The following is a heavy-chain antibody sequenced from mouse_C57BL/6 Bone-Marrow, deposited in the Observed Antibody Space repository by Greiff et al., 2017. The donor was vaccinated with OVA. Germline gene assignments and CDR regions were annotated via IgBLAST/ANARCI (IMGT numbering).Heavy chain of an antibody. V-gene: IGHV1-74*01. J-gene: IGHJ2*01. Sequence: QVQLQQPGAELVKPGASVKVSCKASGYTFTSYWMHWVKQRPGQGLEWIGRIHPSDGDTNYNQKFKGKATLTVDKSSSTAYMQLSSLTSEDSAVYYCAIFPFYYDFYYFDYWGQGTTLTVSS. CDR3: AIFPFYYDFYYFDY. CDR1: GYTFTSYW. D-gene: IGHD2-4*01. CDR2: IHPSDGDT.